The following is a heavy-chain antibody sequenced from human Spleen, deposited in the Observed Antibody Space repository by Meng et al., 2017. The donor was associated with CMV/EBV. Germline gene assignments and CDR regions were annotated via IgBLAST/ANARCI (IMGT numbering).Heavy chain of an antibody. D-gene: IGHD1-26*01. J-gene: IGHJ4*02. CDR2: IYYSGST. CDR1: GGSISSKSYY. CDR3: ASFVGSRGGFNY. V-gene: IGHV4-39*07. Sequence: SETLSLTCTVSGGSISSKSYYWGWIRQAPGKGLEWIGNIYYSGSTYYNPSLQSRVTILVDTSKNQFSLKLSSVTAADTAVYYCASFVGSRGGFNYWGQGSLVTVSS.